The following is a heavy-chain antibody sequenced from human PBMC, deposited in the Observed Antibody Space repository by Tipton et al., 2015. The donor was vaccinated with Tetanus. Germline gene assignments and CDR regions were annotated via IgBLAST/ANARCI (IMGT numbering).Heavy chain of an antibody. CDR3: ARDRGHGDYSFYFDY. CDR1: GYTFTNFG. D-gene: IGHD4-17*01. V-gene: IGHV1-18*01. CDR2: ISAYNGNT. J-gene: IGHJ4*02. Sequence: SGAEVKKPGASMKVSCKASGYTFTNFGISWVRQAPGQGLEWMGWISAYNGNTNYAQKLQGRVTMTRDTSTSTVYMELSSLRSEDTAVYYCARDRGHGDYSFYFDYWGQGTLVTVSS.